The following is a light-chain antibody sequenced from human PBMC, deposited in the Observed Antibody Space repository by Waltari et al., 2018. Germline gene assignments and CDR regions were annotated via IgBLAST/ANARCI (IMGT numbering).Light chain of an antibody. J-gene: IGLJ7*01. CDR2: ENT. V-gene: IGLV1-51*02. CDR3: GTWDSSLSGAV. Sequence: QSVLTQPPSVSAAPGQRVTISCSGGSSNIGNNYVSWYRQFPGTAPTLLIYENTERPSGIPCRFSGSKSGTSATLDITGLQAGDEADYYCGTWDSSLSGAVFGGGTHLTVL. CDR1: SSNIGNNY.